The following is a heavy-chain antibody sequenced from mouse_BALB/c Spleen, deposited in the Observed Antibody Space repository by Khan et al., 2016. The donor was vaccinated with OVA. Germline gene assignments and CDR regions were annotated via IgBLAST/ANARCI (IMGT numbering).Heavy chain of an antibody. Sequence: IQLVQSGAELVRPGALVKLSCKASGFNIKDYYIHWVKQSPEQDLEWLGWIDPENGETVYDPKFQDQANLTADSTSNTAYMQLSRLTSEYTAVYSCTRSGYSACFAYWGQGTPVTVSA. J-gene: IGHJ3*01. CDR3: TRSGYSACFAY. CDR1: GFNIKDYY. V-gene: IGHV14-1*02. CDR2: IDPENGET.